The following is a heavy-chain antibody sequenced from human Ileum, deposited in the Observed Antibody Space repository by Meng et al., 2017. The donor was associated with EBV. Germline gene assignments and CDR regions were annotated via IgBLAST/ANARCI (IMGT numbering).Heavy chain of an antibody. CDR3: ARDPTGGEDHQRV. CDR2: IYHSGIN. Sequence: QGLLNVSGPGVVNPSGTLSLTCAVSGGTIRSSNWWSWVRQPPGKGLEWIGKIYHSGINIYNPSLKSRVTMSVDNSKNQFSLKLNSMTAADTAVYYCARDPTGGEDHQRVWGQGTLVTASS. J-gene: IGHJ4*02. D-gene: IGHD1-14*01. CDR1: GGTIRSSNW. V-gene: IGHV4-4*02.